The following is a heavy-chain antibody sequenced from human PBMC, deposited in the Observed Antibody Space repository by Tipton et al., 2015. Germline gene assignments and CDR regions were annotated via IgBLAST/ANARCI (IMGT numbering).Heavy chain of an antibody. CDR3: VIPGDF. V-gene: IGHV3-48*02. CDR1: GFNFGSYS. Sequence: SLRLSCAASGFNFGSYSMNWFRQAPGKGLEWLSHIYGDSSAKYYADSVKGRFTISRDNAKNSLYLQMDSLRDEDTAVYYCVIPGDFWGPGTLVTVSS. J-gene: IGHJ4*02. CDR2: IYGDSSAK. D-gene: IGHD3-10*01.